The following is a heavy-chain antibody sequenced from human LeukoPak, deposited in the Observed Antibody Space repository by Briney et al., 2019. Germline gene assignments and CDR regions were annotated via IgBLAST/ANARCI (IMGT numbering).Heavy chain of an antibody. CDR3: AGNSLLVGEFFPFRG. J-gene: IGHJ4*02. Sequence: SETLSLTCTVSGGSISSYYWSWIRQPPGKALEWIGYIYYSGNTNYNPSLKSRVTISVNTSKNQFSLKLSSVTAADTAVYYCAGNSLLVGEFFPFRGWGQGTLVTVSS. CDR2: IYYSGNT. CDR1: GGSISSYY. D-gene: IGHD3-10*01. V-gene: IGHV4-59*01.